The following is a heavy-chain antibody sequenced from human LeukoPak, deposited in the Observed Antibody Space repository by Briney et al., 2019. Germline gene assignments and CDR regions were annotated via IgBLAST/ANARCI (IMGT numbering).Heavy chain of an antibody. V-gene: IGHV1-18*01. D-gene: IGHD2-2*01. CDR2: ISTYNGNT. Sequence: ASVRVSCKASGGTFCSYAISWVQQAPGQGLEWMGWISTYNGNTIYAQKFEGRVTVTTDTSTNTVYMDLRSLRSDDTAVYYCARDLGHCRNIICSSSAYWGQGTLVTVSS. CDR1: GGTFCSYA. CDR3: ARDLGHCRNIICSSSAY. J-gene: IGHJ4*02.